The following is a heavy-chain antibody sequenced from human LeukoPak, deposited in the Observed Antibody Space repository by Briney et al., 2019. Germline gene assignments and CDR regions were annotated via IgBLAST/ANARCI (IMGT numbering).Heavy chain of an antibody. V-gene: IGHV3-74*01. CDR3: ARGYSSSYRIDY. D-gene: IGHD6-6*01. Sequence: PGGSLRLSCAASGFTFSSYWMHWVRRAPGKGLVWVSRINTDGSSTTYADSVKGRFTISRDNAKNTLYLQMNSLSAEDTAVYYCARGYSSSYRIDYWGQGTLVTVSS. J-gene: IGHJ4*02. CDR1: GFTFSSYW. CDR2: INTDGSST.